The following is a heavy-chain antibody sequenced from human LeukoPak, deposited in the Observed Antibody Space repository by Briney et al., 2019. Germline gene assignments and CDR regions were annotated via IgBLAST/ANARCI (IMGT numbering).Heavy chain of an antibody. CDR1: GFIFSSSG. D-gene: IGHD3-10*02. CDR2: IWYDGSNE. CDR3: AREISMFVNAFDL. V-gene: IGHV3-33*01. J-gene: IGHJ3*01. Sequence: GGSLRLSCAASGFIFSSSGMHWVRQAPGKGLEWVAVIWYDGSNEYYADSLKGRFTISRDNSKNTLHLQMNTLRVEHTSVYYCAREISMFVNAFDLWGQGTLVAVSS.